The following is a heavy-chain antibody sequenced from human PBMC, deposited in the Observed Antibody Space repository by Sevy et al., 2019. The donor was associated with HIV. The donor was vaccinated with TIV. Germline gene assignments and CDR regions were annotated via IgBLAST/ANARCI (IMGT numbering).Heavy chain of an antibody. D-gene: IGHD7-27*01. V-gene: IGHV4-38-2*01. CDR2: IYHSGST. J-gene: IGHJ4*02. Sequence: SETLSLTCAVSGYSISSGYYWGWIRQPPGKGLEWIGSIYHSGSTYYNPSLKSQVTISVDTSKNQFSLMLSSVTAADTAVYYCARHWSINWGNFDYWGQGTLVTVSS. CDR1: GYSISSGYY. CDR3: ARHWSINWGNFDY.